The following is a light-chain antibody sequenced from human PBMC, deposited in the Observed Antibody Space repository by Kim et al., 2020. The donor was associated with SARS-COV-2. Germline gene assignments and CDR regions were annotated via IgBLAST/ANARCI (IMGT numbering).Light chain of an antibody. V-gene: IGLV2-14*03. CDR1: SSDIGAYNF. J-gene: IGLJ2*01. Sequence: QSALTQPASVSGSPGQSITISCTGTSSDIGAYNFVSWYQQHPGKAPKVIIYAVTKRPSGISDRFSGSKSGNTASLTVSGLQAEDEAHYYCTSYTGSDTLLFGGGTKLSVL. CDR2: AVT. CDR3: TSYTGSDTLL.